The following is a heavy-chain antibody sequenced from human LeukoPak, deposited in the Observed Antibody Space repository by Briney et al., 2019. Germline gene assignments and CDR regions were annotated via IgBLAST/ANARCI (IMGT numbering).Heavy chain of an antibody. D-gene: IGHD2-15*01. V-gene: IGHV4-59*13. CDR1: GVSISSYY. Sequence: SETLSLTCSVSGVSISSYYWTWVRHPPGKGLECVGYVYYSGNTNYNNYNPSLKSRVTISMDTSKNQFSLKLTSVTAADTAMYYCARAGYCSGPTCHTSRHVYNWFDPWGQGTQVTVSS. CDR3: ARAGYCSGPTCHTSRHVYNWFDP. CDR2: VYYSGNTNYN. J-gene: IGHJ5*02.